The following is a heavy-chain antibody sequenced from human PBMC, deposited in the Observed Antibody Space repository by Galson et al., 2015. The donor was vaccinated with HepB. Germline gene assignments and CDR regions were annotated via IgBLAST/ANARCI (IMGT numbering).Heavy chain of an antibody. V-gene: IGHV6-1*01. J-gene: IGHJ4*02. CDR2: TYYRSKWYS. CDR1: GDSVSNNYAA. CDR3: AREIHKYFYDSSGYDY. Sequence: CAISGDSVSNNYAAWSWIRQSPSRGLEWLGRTYYRSKWYSDYANSVKSRVTINSDTSKNQFSPHLKSVTPDDTAVYYCAREIHKYFYDSSGYDYWGQGSLVTVSS. D-gene: IGHD3-22*01.